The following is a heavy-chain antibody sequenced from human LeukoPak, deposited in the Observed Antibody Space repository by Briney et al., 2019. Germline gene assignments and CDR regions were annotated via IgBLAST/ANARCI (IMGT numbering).Heavy chain of an antibody. CDR3: AKQGRDGDYFDY. J-gene: IGHJ4*02. D-gene: IGHD4-17*01. CDR2: IYYSGST. V-gene: IGHV4-39*01. CDR1: GGSISSSSYY. Sequence: PSETLCLTCTVSGGSISSSSYYWGWKRQPPGKGLEWLGSIYYSGSTYYDPSLKSRFTISGDTSKNQFSLKLNSVTAEDTAVYYCAKQGRDGDYFDYWGQGTLVTVSS.